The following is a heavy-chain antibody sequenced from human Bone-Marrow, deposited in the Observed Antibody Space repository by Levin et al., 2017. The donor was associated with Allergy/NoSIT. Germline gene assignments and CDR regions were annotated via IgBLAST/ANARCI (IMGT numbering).Heavy chain of an antibody. CDR3: LSPRFRCDYYYGMDV. J-gene: IGHJ6*02. Sequence: GESLKISCATSGFTFSDYYMSWIRQAPGKGLDWVSYISSSSSVIYYADSVKGRFTISRDNARNSASLQMDSLRAEDTAVYYCLSPRFRCDYYYGMDVWGQGTTVTVSS. CDR2: ISSSSSVI. CDR1: GFTFSDYY. D-gene: IGHD3-3*01. V-gene: IGHV3-11*01.